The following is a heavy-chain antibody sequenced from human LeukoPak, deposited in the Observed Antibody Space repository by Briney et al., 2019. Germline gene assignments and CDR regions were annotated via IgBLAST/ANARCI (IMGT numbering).Heavy chain of an antibody. CDR3: ARSDYGDYDIVY. CDR2: ISYDGSNK. V-gene: IGHV3-30-3*01. Sequence: RGSLRLSCAASGFTFSSYAMHWVRQAPGKGLEWVAVISYDGSNKYYADSVKGRFTISRDNSKNTLYLQMNSLRAEDTAVYYCARSDYGDYDIVYWGQGTLVTVSS. CDR1: GFTFSSYA. D-gene: IGHD4-17*01. J-gene: IGHJ4*02.